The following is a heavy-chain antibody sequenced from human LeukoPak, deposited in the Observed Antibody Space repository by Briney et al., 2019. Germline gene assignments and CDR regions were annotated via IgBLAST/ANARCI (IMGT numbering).Heavy chain of an antibody. D-gene: IGHD5-24*01. CDR2: ISSSGSTI. Sequence: PGGSLRLSCAASGFTFSDYYMSWIRQAPGKGLEWVSYISSSGSTIYYADSVKGRFTISRDNDKNSLYLQMNSLRAEDTAVYYCARGQSLLDGYNAGGLGHWGQGTLVTVSS. J-gene: IGHJ5*02. V-gene: IGHV3-11*04. CDR3: ARGQSLLDGYNAGGLGH. CDR1: GFTFSDYY.